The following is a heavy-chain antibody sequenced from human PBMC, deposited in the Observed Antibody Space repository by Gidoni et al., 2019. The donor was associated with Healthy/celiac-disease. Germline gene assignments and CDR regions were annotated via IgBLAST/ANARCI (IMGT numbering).Heavy chain of an antibody. CDR3: ARGDSGSQIITPDY. J-gene: IGHJ4*02. D-gene: IGHD3-10*01. CDR2: IYTSGST. Sequence: QVQLQESGPGLVKPSQTLSLTCTVSGGAISSGSYYWSWIRQPAGKGLEWIGRIYTSGSTNYNPSLKSRVTMSVDTSKNQFSLKLSSVTAADTAVYYCARGDSGSQIITPDYWGQGTLVTVSS. V-gene: IGHV4-61*02. CDR1: GGAISSGSYY.